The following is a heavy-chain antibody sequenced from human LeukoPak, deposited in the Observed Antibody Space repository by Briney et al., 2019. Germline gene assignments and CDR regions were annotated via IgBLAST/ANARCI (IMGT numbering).Heavy chain of an antibody. CDR1: GFTLSSYT. V-gene: IGHV3-30*04. Sequence: GGSLRLSCSASGFTLSSYTMHWVRQAPGKGLEWVAVTSYDGSNKYYADSVKGRFTISRDNYKNTLYLQMNSLRPEDTAVYYCAKDTEGYYDSSGYADYWGQGTLVTVSS. CDR3: AKDTEGYYDSSGYADY. D-gene: IGHD3-22*01. J-gene: IGHJ4*02. CDR2: TSYDGSNK.